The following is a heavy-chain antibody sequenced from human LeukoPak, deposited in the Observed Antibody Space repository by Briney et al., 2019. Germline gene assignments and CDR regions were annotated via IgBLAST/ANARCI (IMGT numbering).Heavy chain of an antibody. CDR3: ARDSTYYDFWSGYYHFDY. V-gene: IGHV3-48*01. Sequence: GGSLRLSCAASGFTFSSYSMNWVRQAPGKGLEWVSYISSSSSTIYYADSVKGRLTISRDNAKNSLYLQMNSLRAEDTAVYYCARDSTYYDFWSGYYHFDYWGQGTLVTVSS. J-gene: IGHJ4*02. D-gene: IGHD3-3*01. CDR1: GFTFSSYS. CDR2: ISSSSSTI.